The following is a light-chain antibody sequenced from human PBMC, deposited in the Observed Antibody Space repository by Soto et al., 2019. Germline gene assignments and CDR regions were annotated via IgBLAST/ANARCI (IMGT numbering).Light chain of an antibody. CDR3: MQALQTPPYT. CDR2: LGS. V-gene: IGKV2-28*01. Sequence: DIVMTQSPLSLPVTPGEPASISCRSSQSLLHSNGYNYLDWYLQKPGQSPQLLISLGSNRASGVPDRFSGSGSGTYFTLKISRVEAEDVGVYYCMQALQTPPYTFGQGTKLEIK. CDR1: QSLLHSNGYNY. J-gene: IGKJ2*01.